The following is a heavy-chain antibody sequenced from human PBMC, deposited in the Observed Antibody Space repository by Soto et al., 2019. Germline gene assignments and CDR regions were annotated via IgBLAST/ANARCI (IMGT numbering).Heavy chain of an antibody. D-gene: IGHD2-15*01. J-gene: IGHJ6*02. CDR3: AKIRGRYYYYGMDV. CDR2: ISASGGST. Sequence: EVQLVESGGDLIQPGGSLRLSCAASGFTFSSYAMSWVRQAPGKGLEWVSAISASGGSTYYADSVKGRFTISRDNSKNTLYLQMNSLSAEDTAVYYCAKIRGRYYYYGMDVWGQGTTVTVSS. CDR1: GFTFSSYA. V-gene: IGHV3-23*04.